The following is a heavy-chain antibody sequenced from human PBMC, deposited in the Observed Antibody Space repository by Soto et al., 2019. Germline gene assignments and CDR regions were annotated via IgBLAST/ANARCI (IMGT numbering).Heavy chain of an antibody. J-gene: IGHJ1*01. CDR1: GFTFGDYA. D-gene: IGHD3-16*01. CDR3: TRSDACYVRLDR. CDR2: IRSKAYGGTP. V-gene: IGHV3-49*04. Sequence: PGGSLRLSCTASGFTFGDYAMNWVRQAPGKGLEWVGFIRSKAYGGTPEYAASVKSRFTTSREDSKSSAYLKMNSLKTEDTAMYYCTRSDACYVRLDRWGQGTLVTVSS.